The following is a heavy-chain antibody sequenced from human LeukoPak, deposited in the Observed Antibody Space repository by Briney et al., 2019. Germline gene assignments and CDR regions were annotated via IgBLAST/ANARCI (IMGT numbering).Heavy chain of an antibody. V-gene: IGHV4-38-2*02. J-gene: IGHJ5*02. CDR2: TYHSGST. Sequence: SETLSLTCTVSGYSISSGYYWGWIRQPPGKGLEWIGSTYHSGSTYYNPSLKSRVTISVDTSKNQLSLKLSSVTAADTAVYYCARDPREETNWFDPWGQGTLVTVSS. D-gene: IGHD5-24*01. CDR1: GYSISSGYY. CDR3: ARDPREETNWFDP.